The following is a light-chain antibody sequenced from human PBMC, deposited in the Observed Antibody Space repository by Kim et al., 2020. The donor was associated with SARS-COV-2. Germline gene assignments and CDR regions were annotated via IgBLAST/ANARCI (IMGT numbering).Light chain of an antibody. CDR2: GAS. J-gene: IGKJ3*01. CDR3: HQYDTYPRT. Sequence: SPGERATLSCRASQSVITSNLAWYQQKPGQPPRLLISGASNRATDIPDRFSGSGSGTDFTLTIIRLEPEDFAVYYCHQYDTYPRTFGPGTKVDIK. CDR1: QSVITSN. V-gene: IGKV3-20*01.